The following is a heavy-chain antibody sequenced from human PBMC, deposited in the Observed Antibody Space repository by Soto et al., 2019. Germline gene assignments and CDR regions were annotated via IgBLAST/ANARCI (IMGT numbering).Heavy chain of an antibody. V-gene: IGHV4-39*02. D-gene: IGHD2-8*01. CDR3: ARAVHCTNGVCDIHRPYYYYGMDV. CDR1: GGSISSSSYY. J-gene: IGHJ6*02. Sequence: QLQLQESGPGLVKPSETLSLTCTVSGGSISSSSYYWGWIRQPPGKGLEWIGSIYYSGSTYYNPSLKNGVTISVDTSKNHFSLSLSSVTGADTAVYYCARAVHCTNGVCDIHRPYYYYGMDVWGQGTTVTVSS. CDR2: IYYSGST.